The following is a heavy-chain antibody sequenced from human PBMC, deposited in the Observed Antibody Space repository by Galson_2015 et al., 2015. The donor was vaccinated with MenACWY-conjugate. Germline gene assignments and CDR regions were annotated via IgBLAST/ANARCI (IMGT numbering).Heavy chain of an antibody. V-gene: IGHV3-74*01. Sequence: SLRLSCAASGFTFSSSWMHWVRQAPGKGLVWVSRIKPDGTSTTYADSVKGRFTISRDNAKNSLYLQMNSLRAEDTAFYYCAKLSTGGGTWGQGTLVTVSS. D-gene: IGHD3-16*01. J-gene: IGHJ5*02. CDR3: AKLSTGGGT. CDR2: IKPDGTST. CDR1: GFTFSSSW.